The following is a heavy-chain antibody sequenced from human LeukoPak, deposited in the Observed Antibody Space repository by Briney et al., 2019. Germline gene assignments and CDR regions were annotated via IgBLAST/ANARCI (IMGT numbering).Heavy chain of an antibody. CDR3: ARGRGFGGYNWNY. J-gene: IGHJ4*02. Sequence: SETLSLTCTVSGGSISNYYWTWIRQPPGKGLEWIGYIYYTGSTNYNPSLKSRVTLSVDTSKNQFSLKLSSVTAADTAVYYCARGRGFGGYNWNYWGQGTLVTVSS. D-gene: IGHD1-20*01. V-gene: IGHV4-59*12. CDR2: IYYTGST. CDR1: GGSISNYY.